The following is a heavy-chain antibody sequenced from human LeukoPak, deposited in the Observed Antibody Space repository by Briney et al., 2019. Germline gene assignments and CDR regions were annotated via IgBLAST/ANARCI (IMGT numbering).Heavy chain of an antibody. CDR2: INHSGST. CDR3: ARLPTVVVITTRFDYFDY. V-gene: IGHV4-34*01. D-gene: IGHD3-22*01. J-gene: IGHJ4*02. Sequence: SETLSLTCAVYGGSFSGYYWSWIRQPPGKGLEWIGEINHSGSTNYNPSLKSRVTISVDTSKNQFSLKLSSVTAADTAVYYCARLPTVVVITTRFDYFDYWGQGTLVTVSS. CDR1: GGSFSGYY.